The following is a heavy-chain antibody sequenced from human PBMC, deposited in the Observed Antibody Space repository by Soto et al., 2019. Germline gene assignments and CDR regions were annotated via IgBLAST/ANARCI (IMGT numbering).Heavy chain of an antibody. CDR2: ISANNGNT. V-gene: IGHV1-18*01. CDR3: ARDGYCSSRRCFDL. CDR1: GYTFTSYG. D-gene: IGHD2-2*01. Sequence: QVQLVQTGAEVKKPGASVKVSCKASGYTFTSYGITWVRQAPGQGLAWMGWISANNGNTNYAQKFHGRVTMTTDTSTSTAYMELGSLRSYDTAVYYCARDGYCSSRRCFDLWGRGTLVTVSS. J-gene: IGHJ2*01.